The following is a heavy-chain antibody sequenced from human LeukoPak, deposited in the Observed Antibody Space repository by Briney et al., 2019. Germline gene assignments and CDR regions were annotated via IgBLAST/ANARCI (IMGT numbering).Heavy chain of an antibody. Sequence: PGGSLRLSCAASGFTFSPFWMTWVREAPGKGLEWVANINGDGSAKYFVDSVKGRFTISRDNAKNSLYLQMNSLGAEDTAVHYCARGGYTSSWYWLYWGQGTLVTVSS. CDR2: INGDGSAK. CDR3: ARGGYTSSWYWLY. D-gene: IGHD6-13*01. V-gene: IGHV3-7*01. J-gene: IGHJ4*02. CDR1: GFTFSPFW.